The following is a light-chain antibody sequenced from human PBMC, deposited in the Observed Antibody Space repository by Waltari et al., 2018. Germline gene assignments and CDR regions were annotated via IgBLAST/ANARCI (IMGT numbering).Light chain of an antibody. J-gene: IGLJ3*02. CDR2: DIN. Sequence: QSAPTQPRSVSGSPGQSVTISCTGTSSDVGANNFVSWYQHHPDKAPKLIIYDINKRPSGVPDRFSGSKSGNTASLTIPGLQAEDEADYYCCSCVGRNIYWVFGGGTKLTVL. CDR1: SSDVGANNF. V-gene: IGLV2-11*01. CDR3: CSCVGRNIYWV.